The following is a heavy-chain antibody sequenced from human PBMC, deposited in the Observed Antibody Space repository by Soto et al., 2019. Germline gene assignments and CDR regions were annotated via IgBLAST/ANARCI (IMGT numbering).Heavy chain of an antibody. CDR2: ISSSGSTI. D-gene: IGHD5-18*01. Sequence: GGSLRLSCAASGFTFGSYEMNWVRQAPGKGLEWVSYISSSGSTIYYADSVKGRFTISRDNAKNSLYLQMNSLRAEDTAVYYCARVENTDLDYWGQGTLVTVSS. V-gene: IGHV3-48*03. CDR1: GFTFGSYE. CDR3: ARVENTDLDY. J-gene: IGHJ4*02.